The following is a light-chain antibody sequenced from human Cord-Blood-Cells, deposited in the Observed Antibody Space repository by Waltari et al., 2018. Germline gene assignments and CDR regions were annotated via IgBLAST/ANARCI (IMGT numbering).Light chain of an antibody. J-gene: IGKJ3*01. V-gene: IGKV1-8*01. CDR1: QGISSY. Sequence: AIRMTQSPSSFSASTGARVTITSRASQGISSYLAWYQQKPGKAPKLLIYAASTLQSGVPSRFSGSGSGTDFTLTISCLQSEDFATYYCQQYYSYPFTFGPGTKVDIK. CDR3: QQYYSYPFT. CDR2: AAS.